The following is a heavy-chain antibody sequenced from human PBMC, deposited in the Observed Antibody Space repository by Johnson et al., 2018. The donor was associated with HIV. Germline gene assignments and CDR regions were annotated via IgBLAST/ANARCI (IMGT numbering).Heavy chain of an antibody. J-gene: IGHJ3*02. CDR3: AKEEYYYDSSGYQMDAFDI. CDR2: ISSDGSST. Sequence: QLVESGGGVVRPGGSLRLSCAASGFTFDDYGMSWVRQAPGKGLEWVSRISSDGSSTYYADSVKGRFTISRDNSKNTLYLQMNSLRAEDTAVYYCAKEEYYYDSSGYQMDAFDIWGQGTVVTVSS. D-gene: IGHD3-22*01. CDR1: GFTFDDYG. V-gene: IGHV3-20*04.